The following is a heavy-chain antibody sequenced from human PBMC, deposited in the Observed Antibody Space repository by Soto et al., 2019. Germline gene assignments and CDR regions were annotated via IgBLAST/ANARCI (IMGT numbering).Heavy chain of an antibody. V-gene: IGHV3-23*01. Sequence: EVQLLESGGGLVQPGGSLRLSCAASGFTFSSYAMSWVRQAPGKGLEWVSAISGSGGSTYYADSVKGRFTICRDNSKNTLYLQMNSLRAEDTAVYYCAKDSTATLTTDRGYWGQGTLVTVSS. D-gene: IGHD4-17*01. CDR1: GFTFSSYA. J-gene: IGHJ4*02. CDR3: AKDSTATLTTDRGY. CDR2: ISGSGGST.